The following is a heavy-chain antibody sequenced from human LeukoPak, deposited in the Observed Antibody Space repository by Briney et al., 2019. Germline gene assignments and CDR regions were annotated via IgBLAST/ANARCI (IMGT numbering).Heavy chain of an antibody. Sequence: GGSLRLSCAASGFTFSSYWMSWVRQAPGKGLEWVANIKQDGSEKYYVDSVKGRFTISRDNAKNSLYLQMNSLRAEDTALYYCAKGPYYDSSGVDYWGQGTLVTVSS. V-gene: IGHV3-7*03. D-gene: IGHD3-22*01. CDR1: GFTFSSYW. CDR3: AKGPYYDSSGVDY. J-gene: IGHJ4*02. CDR2: IKQDGSEK.